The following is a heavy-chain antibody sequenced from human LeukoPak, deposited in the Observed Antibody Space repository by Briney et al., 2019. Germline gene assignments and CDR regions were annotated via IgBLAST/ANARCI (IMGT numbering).Heavy chain of an antibody. CDR3: ARDKRIAVAGTPSWSLAY. V-gene: IGHV1-2*04. J-gene: IGHJ4*02. CDR2: INPNSGGT. Sequence: ASVKVSCKASGYTFTGYYMHWVRQAPGQGLEWMGWINPNSGGTNYAQKFQGWVTMTRDTSISTAYMELSRLRSDDTAVYYCARDKRIAVAGTPSWSLAYWGQGTLVAVPS. CDR1: GYTFTGYY. D-gene: IGHD6-19*01.